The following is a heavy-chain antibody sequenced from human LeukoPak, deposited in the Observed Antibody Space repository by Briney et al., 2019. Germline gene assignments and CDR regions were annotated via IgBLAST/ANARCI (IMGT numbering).Heavy chain of an antibody. CDR3: ARDLGMTDGDYVSYFDY. CDR2: ISSSGSII. J-gene: IGHJ4*02. V-gene: IGHV3-48*03. Sequence: GGSLRLSCAASGFTFSRYELNWDRQAPGKGLEWVSYISSSGSIIYYADSVKGRFTISRDNAKNSLYLQMNSLRAEDTALYYCARDLGMTDGDYVSYFDYWGQGTLVTVSS. D-gene: IGHD4-17*01. CDR1: GFTFSRYE.